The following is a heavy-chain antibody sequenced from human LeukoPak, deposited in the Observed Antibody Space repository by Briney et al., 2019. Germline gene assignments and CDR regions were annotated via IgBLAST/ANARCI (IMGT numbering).Heavy chain of an antibody. J-gene: IGHJ5*02. V-gene: IGHV4-59*08. D-gene: IGHD6-25*01. CDR2: IYYSGST. Sequence: SETLSLTCTVSGASISTYYCSWIRQPPGKGLEWIGSIYYSGSTNYNPSLKSRVTISVDTSKNQFSLKLSSVTVADTAVYYCASHSSERDWFDPWGQGTLVTVSS. CDR1: GASISTYY. CDR3: ASHSSERDWFDP.